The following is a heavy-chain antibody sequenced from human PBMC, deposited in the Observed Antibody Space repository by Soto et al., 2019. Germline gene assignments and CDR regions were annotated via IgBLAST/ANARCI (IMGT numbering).Heavy chain of an antibody. CDR2: ISDRGTT. J-gene: IGHJ4*02. V-gene: IGHV4-4*08. Sequence: SETLSLTCTVFGGSIDDYYWSWIRQSPGKGLEWIGHISDRGTTDYNPSLKSRVTISVDTSKNQFSLKLSSVTAADTAVYYCARGLYYYDSSGYYYWGQGTLVTVSS. D-gene: IGHD3-22*01. CDR1: GGSIDDYY. CDR3: ARGLYYYDSSGYYY.